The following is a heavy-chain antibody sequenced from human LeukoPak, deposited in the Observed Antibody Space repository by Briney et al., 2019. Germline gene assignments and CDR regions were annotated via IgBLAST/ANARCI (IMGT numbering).Heavy chain of an antibody. CDR1: GFTFSIYG. CDR2: ISSSGSTI. Sequence: GGSLRLSCAASGFTFSIYGMSWVRQAPGKGLEWVSYISSSGSTIYYADSVKGRFTISRDNAKSSLYLQMNSLRAEDTAVYYCAELGITMIGGVWGKGTTVTISS. V-gene: IGHV3-48*04. J-gene: IGHJ6*04. D-gene: IGHD3-10*02. CDR3: AELGITMIGGV.